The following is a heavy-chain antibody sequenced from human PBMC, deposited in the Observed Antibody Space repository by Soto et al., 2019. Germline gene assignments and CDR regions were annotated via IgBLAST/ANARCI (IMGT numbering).Heavy chain of an antibody. Sequence: PSETLSLTCTVSGGSIIRYYWSWSLQPPWKGLEWIGYIYYSGSTNYNPSLKSRVTISVDTSKNQFSLKLSSVTAADTAVYYCARVNIYVGNSVLFFDYWGQGTLVTVSS. J-gene: IGHJ4*02. V-gene: IGHV4-59*01. CDR3: ARVNIYVGNSVLFFDY. CDR2: IYYSGST. CDR1: GGSIIRYY. D-gene: IGHD3-16*01.